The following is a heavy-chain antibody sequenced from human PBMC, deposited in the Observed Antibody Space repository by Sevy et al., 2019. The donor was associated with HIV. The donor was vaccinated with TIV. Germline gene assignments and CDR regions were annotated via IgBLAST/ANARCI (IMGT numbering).Heavy chain of an antibody. Sequence: SETLSLTCAVYGGSFSGYYWSWIRQPPGKGLEWIGEINHSGSTNYNPSLKSRVTISVDTSKNRFSLKLSSVTAADTAVYYCARGDIVGATLDYWGQGTLVTVSS. CDR2: INHSGST. J-gene: IGHJ4*02. CDR3: ARGDIVGATLDY. D-gene: IGHD1-26*01. CDR1: GGSFSGYY. V-gene: IGHV4-34*01.